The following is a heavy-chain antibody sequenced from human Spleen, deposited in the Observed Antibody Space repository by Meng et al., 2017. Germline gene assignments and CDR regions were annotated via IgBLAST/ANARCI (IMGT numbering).Heavy chain of an antibody. CDR3: ATTYYYDSDRGAFDI. D-gene: IGHD3-22*01. Sequence: SETLSLTCVVSGGSFSDYYWSWIRQPPGKGLEWIGEINHSGSTNYNPSLKSRVTMSVDTSKNQFSLKLSSVTAADTAVYYCATTYYYDSDRGAFDIWGQGTMVTVSS. CDR1: GGSFSDYY. V-gene: IGHV4-34*01. CDR2: INHSGST. J-gene: IGHJ3*02.